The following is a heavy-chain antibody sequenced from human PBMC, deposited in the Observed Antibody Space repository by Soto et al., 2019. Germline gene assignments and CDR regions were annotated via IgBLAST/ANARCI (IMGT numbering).Heavy chain of an antibody. CDR1: GYTFTSND. CDR3: ASAIAVASTGFDY. CDR2: MNPNTDNT. V-gene: IGHV1-8*01. Sequence: QVQLVQSGAEVKKPGASVKVSCKASGYTFTSNDINWVRQATGQGLEWMGWMNPNTDNTGYAQKFQGRVTMPRKTTISTAYMELSSLRSEDTAVYYCASAIAVASTGFDYWGQGTLVTVS. D-gene: IGHD6-19*01. J-gene: IGHJ4*02.